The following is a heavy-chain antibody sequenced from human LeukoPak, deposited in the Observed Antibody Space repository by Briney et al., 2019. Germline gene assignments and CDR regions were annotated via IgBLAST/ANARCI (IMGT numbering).Heavy chain of an antibody. Sequence: ASVKASCKASGYTFTSYGISWVRQAPGQGLEWMGWISAYNGNTNYAQKLQGRVTMTTDTSTSTAYMELRSLRSDDTAVYYCARGEAYCSGGSCYPWAFDIWGQGTMVTVSS. J-gene: IGHJ3*02. CDR3: ARGEAYCSGGSCYPWAFDI. CDR2: ISAYNGNT. D-gene: IGHD2-15*01. CDR1: GYTFTSYG. V-gene: IGHV1-18*01.